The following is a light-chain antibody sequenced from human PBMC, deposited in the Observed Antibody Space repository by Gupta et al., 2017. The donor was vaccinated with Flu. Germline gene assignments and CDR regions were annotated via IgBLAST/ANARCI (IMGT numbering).Light chain of an antibody. Sequence: DIVMTQSPLSLPVTPGEPASISCRSSQSLLHSNGYNYLDWYLQKPGQSPQLLIYLGSNRASGVPDRISGSGSGTDFTLKISRVEAEDVGVYYCMQAIQTPRTFGQGTKVEIK. J-gene: IGKJ1*01. V-gene: IGKV2-28*01. CDR3: MQAIQTPRT. CDR1: QSLLHSNGYNY. CDR2: LGS.